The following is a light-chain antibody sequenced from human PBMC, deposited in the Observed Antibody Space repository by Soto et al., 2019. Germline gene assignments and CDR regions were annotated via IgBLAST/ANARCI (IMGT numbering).Light chain of an antibody. CDR2: DVS. V-gene: IGLV2-14*01. CDR3: CSYTTSNTRQIV. Sequence: QSVLTQPASVSGSPGQSITISCTGTSSDIDGYNYVSWYQQHSGKAPKFMIYDVSNRPSGVSNRFSGSKSGNTASLTISGLQAEYEADYFCCSYTTSNTRQIVFGTGTKVTVL. CDR1: SSDIDGYNY. J-gene: IGLJ1*01.